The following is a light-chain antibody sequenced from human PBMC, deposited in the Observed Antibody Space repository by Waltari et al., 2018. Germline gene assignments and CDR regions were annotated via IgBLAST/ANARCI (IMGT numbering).Light chain of an antibody. CDR1: RSNIGADSD. CDR2: GNN. J-gene: IGLJ1*01. V-gene: IGLV1-40*01. Sequence: QSVLTQPPSVSGAPGQRVSISCTGSRSNIGADSDVHWYHQFPGTAPKLLIYGNNNRPSGVPDRFSGSKSGTSASLAITGLQADDEADYYCQSYDSSLSAVFATGTKVTVL. CDR3: QSYDSSLSAV.